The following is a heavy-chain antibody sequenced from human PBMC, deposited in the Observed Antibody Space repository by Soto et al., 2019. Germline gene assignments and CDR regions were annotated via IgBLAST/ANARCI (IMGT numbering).Heavy chain of an antibody. J-gene: IGHJ5*02. CDR3: VRDRYSSSGWFDP. Sequence: PSPTLSLPCAISGDSVSSYSAAWNWIRQSPSGGLEWLGRTYYRSRFFSDYAESVKSRIIINPATSKNQFSLQLKSVTPEDTAVYYCVRDRYSSSGWFDPWGQGTPVTVSS. CDR2: TYYRSRFFS. D-gene: IGHD3-10*01. V-gene: IGHV6-1*01. CDR1: GDSVSSYSAA.